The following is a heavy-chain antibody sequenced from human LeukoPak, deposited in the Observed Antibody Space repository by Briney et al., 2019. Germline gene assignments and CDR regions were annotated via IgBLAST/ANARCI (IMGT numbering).Heavy chain of an antibody. CDR1: GYNFTGYY. D-gene: IGHD2-21*02. Sequence: ASVKVSCKASGYNFTGYYMHWLRQAPGQGLEWMGWINPNNGGTNYAQKFQGRVTISRHTSISTAFIELTRLRSDDTAVYYCARPAYCGGNCYYFPDYWGQGTLVTVSS. CDR3: ARPAYCGGNCYYFPDY. J-gene: IGHJ4*02. V-gene: IGHV1-2*02. CDR2: INPNNGGT.